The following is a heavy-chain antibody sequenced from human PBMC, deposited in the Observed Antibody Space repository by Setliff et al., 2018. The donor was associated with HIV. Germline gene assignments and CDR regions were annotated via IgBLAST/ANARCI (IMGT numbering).Heavy chain of an antibody. CDR3: ARLGSGWSDSYYYAMDV. CDR1: GGTFSSYA. V-gene: IGHV1-18*01. J-gene: IGHJ6*02. Sequence: VKVSCKASGGTFSSYAISWVRQAPGHGLEWMGWISPYNGHTNYAQNFQGRVTMTTDTSTSRAYMELRSLRSDDTAAYFCARLGSGWSDSYYYAMDVWGQGTTVTVSS. CDR2: ISPYNGHT. D-gene: IGHD6-19*01.